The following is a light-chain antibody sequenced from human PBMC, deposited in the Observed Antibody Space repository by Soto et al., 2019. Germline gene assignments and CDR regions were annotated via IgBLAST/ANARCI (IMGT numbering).Light chain of an antibody. CDR2: DVS. V-gene: IGLV2-11*01. CDR3: CSYAGTYSSRI. CDR1: SSDVGGYNY. Sequence: QSVLTQPRSVSGSPGQSVTISCTGTSSDVGGYNYVSWYQQHPGKAPKLMIYDVSQRPSGVTDRFSGSKSGNTASLTISGLQTEDEANYYCCSYAGTYSSRIFGGGTKLTVL. J-gene: IGLJ2*01.